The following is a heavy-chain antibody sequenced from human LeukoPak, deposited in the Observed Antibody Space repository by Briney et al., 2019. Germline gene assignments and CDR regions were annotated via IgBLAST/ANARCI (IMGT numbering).Heavy chain of an antibody. CDR3: ASAAGPFDH. Sequence: GRPLRLSCVVSGLSFSDYGMHWVRQAPCKGLEWVAVIWSDGSNKYYADSVKGRFTISRDNSKNTLYLQMNTLRADDTAVYFCASAAGPFDHWGQGTLVTVSS. V-gene: IGHV3-33*01. CDR2: IWSDGSNK. CDR1: GLSFSDYG. D-gene: IGHD6-13*01. J-gene: IGHJ4*02.